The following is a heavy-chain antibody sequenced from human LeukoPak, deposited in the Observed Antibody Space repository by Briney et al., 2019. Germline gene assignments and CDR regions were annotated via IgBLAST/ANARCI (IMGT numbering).Heavy chain of an antibody. CDR1: GYTFTSYA. CDR3: ARDGAAFDIAVAGPPSFQH. J-gene: IGHJ1*01. Sequence: AASVKVSCKASGYTFTSYAMHWVRQAPGQRLEWMGWINAGNGNTKYSQKFQGRVTITRDTSASTAYMELSSLRSDDTAVYYCARDGAAFDIAVAGPPSFQHWGQGTLVTVSS. D-gene: IGHD6-19*01. V-gene: IGHV1-3*01. CDR2: INAGNGNT.